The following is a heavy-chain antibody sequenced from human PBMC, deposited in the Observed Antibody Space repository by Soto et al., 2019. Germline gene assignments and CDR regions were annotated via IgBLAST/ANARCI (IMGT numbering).Heavy chain of an antibody. Sequence: GGSLRLSCAASGFTFSNAWMNWVRQAPGKGLEWVGRIKSKTDGGTTDYAAPVKGRFTISRDDSKNTLYLQMNSLKTEDTAVYYCTTATPPLFYYYYGMDVWGQGTTVTVSS. D-gene: IGHD2-15*01. CDR3: TTATPPLFYYYYGMDV. CDR2: IKSKTDGGTT. CDR1: GFTFSNAW. V-gene: IGHV3-15*07. J-gene: IGHJ6*02.